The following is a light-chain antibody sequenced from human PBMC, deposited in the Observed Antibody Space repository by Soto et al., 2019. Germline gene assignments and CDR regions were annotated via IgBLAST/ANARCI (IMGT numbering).Light chain of an antibody. CDR2: GAS. Sequence: EIVMTQSPGTRSVVPCGSAPLSCRASQTVSSNLAWYQQKPGQAPRLLTYGASTRATGIPDRFSGSGSGTEFTLTINSLQPEDFAVYYCQQYYNWPRTFGQGTKVDI. J-gene: IGKJ1*01. V-gene: IGKV3-15*01. CDR3: QQYYNWPRT. CDR1: QTVSSN.